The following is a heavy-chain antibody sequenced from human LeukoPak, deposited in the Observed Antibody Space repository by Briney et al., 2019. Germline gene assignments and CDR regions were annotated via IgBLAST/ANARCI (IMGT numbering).Heavy chain of an antibody. Sequence: GASVKVSCKASGYTFASYYMHWVRQAPGQGLEWLGIINPSGGSTSYAQKFQGRVTMTRDTSTSTVYMELSSLRSEDTAVYYCAIGTYYDYVWGSYRPHFDYWGQGTLVTVSS. J-gene: IGHJ4*02. CDR2: INPSGGST. CDR3: AIGTYYDYVWGSYRPHFDY. V-gene: IGHV1-46*01. D-gene: IGHD3-16*02. CDR1: GYTFASYY.